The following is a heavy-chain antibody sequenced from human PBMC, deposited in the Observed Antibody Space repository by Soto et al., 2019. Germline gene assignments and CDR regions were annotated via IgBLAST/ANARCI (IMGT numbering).Heavy chain of an antibody. CDR2: ISSSGSTI. J-gene: IGHJ4*02. V-gene: IGHV3-48*03. CDR3: ARESYQLLLYLDY. Sequence: QAVGSLRLSCAASGFTFSSYEMNWVRQAPGKGLEWVSYISSSGSTIYYADSVKGRFTISRDNAKNSLYLQMNSLRAEDTAVYYCARESYQLLLYLDYWGQGTLVTVSS. CDR1: GFTFSSYE. D-gene: IGHD2-2*01.